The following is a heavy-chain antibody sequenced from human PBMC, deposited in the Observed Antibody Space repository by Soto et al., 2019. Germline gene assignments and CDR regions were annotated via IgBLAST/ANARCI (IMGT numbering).Heavy chain of an antibody. CDR2: IDYYGNT. CDR3: VRGGKYRQQETSFFDY. CDR1: GGSTTNSNYY. V-gene: IGHV4-39*01. D-gene: IGHD6-6*01. J-gene: IGHJ4*02. Sequence: QLQLQESGPGLVKPSETLSLRCSVSGGSTTNSNYYWGWIRQPPGRGLEWLGSIDYYGNTYYNPSVRRRVTVFIDTSKSQFSVELTSVTAADTAVYYCVRGGKYRQQETSFFDYWGQGALVTVSS.